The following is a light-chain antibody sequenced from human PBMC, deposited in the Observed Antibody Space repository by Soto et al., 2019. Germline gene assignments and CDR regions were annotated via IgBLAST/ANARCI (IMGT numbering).Light chain of an antibody. CDR3: QQRSTRPGT. CDR1: QSVVSY. Sequence: EIVLTQSPGTLSLSPGERATLSCRASQSVVSYLAWYYQQTGHAPRLLIFVASYRTTGIPARFSGSGAWRNVSLTISSIEPEDFAVYYCQQRSTRPGTFGQGTKLEIK. J-gene: IGKJ2*01. CDR2: VAS. V-gene: IGKV3-11*02.